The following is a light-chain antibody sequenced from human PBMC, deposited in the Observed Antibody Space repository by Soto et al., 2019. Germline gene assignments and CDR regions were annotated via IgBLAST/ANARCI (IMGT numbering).Light chain of an antibody. J-gene: IGLJ2*01. Sequence: QSVLTQPPSASGTPGQRVSISCSGSTSNIGSNSVTWYLQFPGTAPKLLIYSDNQRPSGVPDRFSGSKSGTSASLAISGLQSEDEANYYCAAWDDGLSGVVFGGGTQLTV. CDR1: TSNIGSNS. CDR3: AAWDDGLSGVV. CDR2: SDN. V-gene: IGLV1-44*01.